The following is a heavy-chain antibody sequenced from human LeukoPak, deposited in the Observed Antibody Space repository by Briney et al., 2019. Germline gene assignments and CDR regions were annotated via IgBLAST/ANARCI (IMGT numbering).Heavy chain of an antibody. Sequence: GGSLRLSCATSGFTFDDSGMSWVRQAPGKGLEWVSGINWNGGSTGYADSVKGRFTISRDNAKNFLYLQMNSLRAEDTALYYCARAPGVRYYYYMDVWGKGTTVTVSS. CDR2: INWNGGST. V-gene: IGHV3-20*04. D-gene: IGHD2-8*01. CDR3: ARAPGVRYYYYMDV. J-gene: IGHJ6*03. CDR1: GFTFDDSG.